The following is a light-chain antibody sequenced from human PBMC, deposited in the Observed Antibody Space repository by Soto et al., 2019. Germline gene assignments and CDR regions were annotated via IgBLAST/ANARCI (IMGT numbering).Light chain of an antibody. CDR2: DAS. CDR3: QQYDNLPPYT. V-gene: IGKV1-33*01. J-gene: IGKJ2*01. CDR1: RDISVY. Sequence: DLQMTQSPSSLSASVGDRVTITCQASRDISVYLNWYQHKPGKSPKLLVFDASNLQTGVPSRFXGTGSGTHFTFTIPSLQPEDVATYYCQQYDNLPPYTFGQGTKLEIK.